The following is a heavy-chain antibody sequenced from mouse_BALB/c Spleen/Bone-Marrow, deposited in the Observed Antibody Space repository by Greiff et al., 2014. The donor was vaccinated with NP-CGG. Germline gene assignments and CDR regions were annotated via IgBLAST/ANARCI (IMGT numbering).Heavy chain of an antibody. CDR2: ISYSGST. CDR3: ARYPLNYYVSPWFAY. J-gene: IGHJ3*01. V-gene: IGHV3-8*02. D-gene: IGHD1-1*01. CDR1: GDSITSGY. Sequence: VQLQQSGPSLVKPSQTLSLTCSVAGDSITSGYWNWIRKFPGNKLEYMGYISYSGSTYYNPSLKSRISITRDTSKNQYYLQLNSVTTDDTATYYCARYPLNYYVSPWFAYWGQGTLVTVSA.